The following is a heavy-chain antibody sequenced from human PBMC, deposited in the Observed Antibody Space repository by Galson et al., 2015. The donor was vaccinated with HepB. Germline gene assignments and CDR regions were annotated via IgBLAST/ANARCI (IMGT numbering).Heavy chain of an antibody. D-gene: IGHD3-16*01. Sequence: SVKVSCKASGYTFTGYHMHWVRQAPGQGLEWMGWINPNSGGTNYAQKFQGWVTMTRDTSISTAYMELSRLRSDDTAVYYCARDMRGYYGMDVWGQGTTVTVSS. CDR3: ARDMRGYYGMDV. J-gene: IGHJ6*02. CDR2: INPNSGGT. V-gene: IGHV1-2*04. CDR1: GYTFTGYH.